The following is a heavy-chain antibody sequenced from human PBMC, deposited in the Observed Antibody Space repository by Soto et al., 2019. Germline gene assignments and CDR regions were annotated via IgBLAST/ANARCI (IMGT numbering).Heavy chain of an antibody. CDR2: ITDSGGDT. CDR1: GFTFNNFA. J-gene: IGHJ4*02. Sequence: GGSLRLSCAASGFTFNNFAMGLVRQAPGKGLEWISAITDSGGDTYYADSVKGRFTISRDNSKNTLSLQLNSLSAEDTALYYCAKGSSSSRPYFFDFWGQGTLVTSPQ. D-gene: IGHD3-10*01. CDR3: AKGSSSSRPYFFDF. V-gene: IGHV3-23*01.